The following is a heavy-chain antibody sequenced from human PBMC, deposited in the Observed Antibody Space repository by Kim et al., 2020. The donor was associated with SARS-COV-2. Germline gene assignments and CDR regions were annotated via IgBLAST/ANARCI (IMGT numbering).Heavy chain of an antibody. J-gene: IGHJ3*02. V-gene: IGHV3-23*01. CDR3: AKDGLLGSGVGSAFDI. Sequence: GGSLRLSCAASGFTFSSYAVIWVRQAPGKGLQWVSDISGSGGSTYFADSVKGRFTISRDNSKNTLYLQMNSLRAEDTALYYCAKDGLLGSGVGSAFDIWGQGTMVTVSS. D-gene: IGHD3-10*02. CDR2: ISGSGGST. CDR1: GFTFSSYA.